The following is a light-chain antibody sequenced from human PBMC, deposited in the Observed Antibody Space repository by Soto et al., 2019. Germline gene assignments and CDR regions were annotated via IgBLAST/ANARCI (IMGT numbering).Light chain of an antibody. V-gene: IGKV1-5*03. CDR3: QQYNSYSRS. J-gene: IGKJ1*01. CDR1: QSIISW. CDR2: KSS. Sequence: DIQMTPSPSTLSASVGARVTITCRTSQSIISWLAWYQQKPEKAPKLLIYKSSSLETGVPSRFSGSGSGTEFTLTISSLQPDDFATYYCQQYNSYSRSFGQGTKVDIK.